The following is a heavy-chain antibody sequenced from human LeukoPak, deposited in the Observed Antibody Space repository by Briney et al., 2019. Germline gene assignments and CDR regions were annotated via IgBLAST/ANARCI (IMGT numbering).Heavy chain of an antibody. CDR1: GFTFSNAW. J-gene: IGHJ4*02. D-gene: IGHD6-13*01. V-gene: IGHV3-15*01. Sequence: GGSLRLSCAASGFTFSNAWMSWVRQAPGKGLEWVGRIKSKTDGGTTDYAAPVKGRFTISRDDSKNTLYLQMNSLKTEDTAIYYCATERGYSGSRIFDFWGQGSLVTVSS. CDR3: ATERGYSGSRIFDF. CDR2: IKSKTDGGTT.